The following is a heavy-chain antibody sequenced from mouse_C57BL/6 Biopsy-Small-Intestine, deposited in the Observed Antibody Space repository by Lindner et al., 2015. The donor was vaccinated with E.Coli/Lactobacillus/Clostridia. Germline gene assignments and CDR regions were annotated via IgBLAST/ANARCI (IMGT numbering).Heavy chain of an antibody. CDR1: GYAFSSSW. CDR2: IYPGDGDT. V-gene: IGHV1-82*01. CDR3: ARRGLITTVVAPDF. Sequence: VQLQESGPELVKPGASVKISCKASGYAFSSSWMNWVKQRPGKGLEWIGQIYPGDGDTNYNGKFKGKATLTADKSSSTAYMQLSSLTSEDSAVYYCARRGLITTVVAPDFWGRGTTLTVSS. D-gene: IGHD1-1*01. J-gene: IGHJ2*01.